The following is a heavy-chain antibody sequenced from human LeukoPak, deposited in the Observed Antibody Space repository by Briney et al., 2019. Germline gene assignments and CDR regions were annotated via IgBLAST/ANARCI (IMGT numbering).Heavy chain of an antibody. CDR1: GVTFSSYS. Sequence: KPGGSLRLSCAASGVTFSSYSMNWVRQAPGKGLEWVSSISSSSSYIYYADSVKGRFTISRDNAKNSLYLQMNSLRAEDTAVYYCARDPPDIVATIDAFDIWGQGTMVTVSS. D-gene: IGHD5-12*01. J-gene: IGHJ3*02. CDR2: ISSSSSYI. V-gene: IGHV3-21*01. CDR3: ARDPPDIVATIDAFDI.